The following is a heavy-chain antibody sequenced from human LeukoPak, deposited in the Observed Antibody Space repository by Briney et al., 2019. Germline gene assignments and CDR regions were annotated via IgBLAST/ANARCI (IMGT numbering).Heavy chain of an antibody. D-gene: IGHD3-10*01. J-gene: IGHJ4*02. CDR2: IKSKTDDGTI. Sequence: GGSLRLSCAASGFTFSNAWMTWVRQAPGKGLEWVGRIKSKTDDGTIDYAAPVKGRFTISRDDSKNTLFLRMNSLKAEDTAVYYCTTGEWFGELLSGYWGQGTLVTVSS. CDR3: TTGEWFGELLSGY. CDR1: GFTFSNAW. V-gene: IGHV3-15*01.